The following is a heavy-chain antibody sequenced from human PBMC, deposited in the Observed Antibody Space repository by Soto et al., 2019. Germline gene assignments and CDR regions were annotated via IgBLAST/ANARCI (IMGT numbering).Heavy chain of an antibody. CDR2: IIPIFGTA. J-gene: IGHJ4*02. V-gene: IGHV1-69*13. Sequence: ASVKVSCKASGGTFSSYAISWVRQAPGQGLEWMGGIIPIFGTANYAQKFQGRVTITADESTSTAYMELSSLRSEDTAVYYCAREVFDDSSGYYFDYWGQGTLVTVSS. CDR3: AREVFDDSSGYYFDY. D-gene: IGHD3-22*01. CDR1: GGTFSSYA.